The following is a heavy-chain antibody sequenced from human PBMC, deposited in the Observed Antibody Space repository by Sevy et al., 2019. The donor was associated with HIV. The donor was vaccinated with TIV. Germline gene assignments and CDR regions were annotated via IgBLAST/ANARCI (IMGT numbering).Heavy chain of an antibody. CDR3: ARPWEQVYYYYGMDV. J-gene: IGHJ6*02. V-gene: IGHV1-2*02. CDR1: GYTFTGYY. D-gene: IGHD1-26*01. Sequence: ASVKVSCKASGYTFTGYYMHWVRQAPGQGLEWMGWINPNSGGTNYAQKFQGRVTMTRDTSISTAYMELSRLRSDDTAVYYCARPWEQVYYYYGMDVWGQGTTVTFSS. CDR2: INPNSGGT.